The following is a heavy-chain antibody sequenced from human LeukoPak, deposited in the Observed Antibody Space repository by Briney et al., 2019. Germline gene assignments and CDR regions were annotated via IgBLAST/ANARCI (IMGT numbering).Heavy chain of an antibody. Sequence: GGSLRLSCAASGFTFSSYAMSWVRQAPGKGLELVSAISGSGGSTYYADSVKGRFTISRDNSKNTLYLQMNSLRAEDTAVYDCAKDPYYDSSGYYSSLYYFDYWGQGTLATVSS. J-gene: IGHJ4*02. CDR2: ISGSGGST. D-gene: IGHD3-22*01. V-gene: IGHV3-23*01. CDR3: AKDPYYDSSGYYSSLYYFDY. CDR1: GFTFSSYA.